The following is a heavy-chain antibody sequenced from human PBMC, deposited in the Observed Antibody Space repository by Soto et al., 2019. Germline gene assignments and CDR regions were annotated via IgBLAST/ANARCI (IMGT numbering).Heavy chain of an antibody. CDR1: GGSLNSRSDD. Sequence: SETLSLTCTVSGGSLNSRSDDWSGNRRPPGKGLEWIGYIHYFGSTKYNPSLGSGVVISVDTSKNQFSLKVPSVTAADTAKYFCARGGSYVGFDSWGQGARVTVSS. CDR2: IHYFGST. V-gene: IGHV4-61*01. D-gene: IGHD1-26*01. CDR3: ARGGSYVGFDS. J-gene: IGHJ4*02.